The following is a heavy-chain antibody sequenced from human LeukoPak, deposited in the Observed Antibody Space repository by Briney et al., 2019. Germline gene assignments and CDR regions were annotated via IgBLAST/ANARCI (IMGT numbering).Heavy chain of an antibody. CDR3: AKAPVTSCRGAYCYPFDS. CDR1: GFTFDDYG. V-gene: IGHV3-23*01. Sequence: GGSLRLSCAASGFTFDDYGMSWVRQTPGKGLEWVAATSSSDAGTYHADSVRGRFTISRDNSKNTLYLQMNSLRAEDAAVYSCAKAPVTSCRGAYCYPFDSWGQGTLVTVSS. CDR2: TSSSDAGT. J-gene: IGHJ4*02. D-gene: IGHD2-21*01.